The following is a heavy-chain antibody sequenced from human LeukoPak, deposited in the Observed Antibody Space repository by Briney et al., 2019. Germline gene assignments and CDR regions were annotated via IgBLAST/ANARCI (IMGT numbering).Heavy chain of an antibody. CDR1: GYTFTDYY. D-gene: IGHD1-26*01. J-gene: IGHJ4*02. Sequence: ASVKVSCKASGYTFTDYYIHWIRQAPGQGLEWMGWISPNSGGTNYAQKFQGRVTMTRDTSISTAYMELSRQRSDDTAVYYCARDGNFDYWGQGTLVTVSS. V-gene: IGHV1-2*02. CDR2: ISPNSGGT. CDR3: ARDGNFDY.